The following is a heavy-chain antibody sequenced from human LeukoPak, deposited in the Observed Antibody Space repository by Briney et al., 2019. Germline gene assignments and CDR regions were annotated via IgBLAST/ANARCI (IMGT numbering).Heavy chain of an antibody. CDR2: ISAYNGNT. V-gene: IGHV1-18*01. CDR1: GYTFTSYG. CDR3: ARDLGRVAKHYYYYMDV. Sequence: ASAKVSCKASGYTFTSYGISWVRQAPGRGLEWMGWISAYNGNTNYAQKLQGRVTMTTDTSTSTAYMELRSLRSDDTAVYYCARDLGRVAKHYYYYMDVWGKGTTVTVSS. J-gene: IGHJ6*03. D-gene: IGHD3-3*01.